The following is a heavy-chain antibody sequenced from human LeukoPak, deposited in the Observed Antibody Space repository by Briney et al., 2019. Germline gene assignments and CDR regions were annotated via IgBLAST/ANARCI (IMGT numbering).Heavy chain of an antibody. CDR3: ARLEKNSYYYMDV. CDR2: FYVSGAT. CDR1: GFTLSSNY. V-gene: IGHV3-53*01. J-gene: IGHJ6*03. D-gene: IGHD1-1*01. Sequence: PGGSLRPSCAVSGFTLSSNYMGWVRQTPGKGLEWVSVFYVSGATYYAESVKGRFTISRDTYENTLLLQMNTLRVEDTAVYYCARLEKNSYYYMDVWGKGTTVTVSS.